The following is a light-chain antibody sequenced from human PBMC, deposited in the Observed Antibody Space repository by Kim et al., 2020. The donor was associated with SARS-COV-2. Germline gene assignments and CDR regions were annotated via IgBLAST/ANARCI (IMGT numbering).Light chain of an antibody. CDR2: RDT. V-gene: IGLV3-9*01. CDR1: NIVTKN. Sequence: SYELTQPLSVSVALGQTARITCGGNNIVTKNVHWYQQKPGQAPVLVMYRDTNRPSGIPERFSGSNSGNTATLTISRAQAGDEADYYCQVWDSSTWVFGRGTQLTVL. J-gene: IGLJ3*02. CDR3: QVWDSSTWV.